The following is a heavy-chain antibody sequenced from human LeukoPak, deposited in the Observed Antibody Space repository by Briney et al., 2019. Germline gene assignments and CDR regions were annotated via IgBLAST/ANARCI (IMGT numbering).Heavy chain of an antibody. Sequence: ASVKVSCKASGFTFTSSAMQWVRQARGQRLEWIGWIVVGSGNTNYAQKFQERVTITRDMSTSTAYMVLSSLRSEDTAVYYCAAVRYSYGSRELDVWGKGTTVTISS. CDR3: AAVRYSYGSRELDV. CDR1: GFTFTSSA. J-gene: IGHJ6*04. D-gene: IGHD5-18*01. CDR2: IVVGSGNT. V-gene: IGHV1-58*02.